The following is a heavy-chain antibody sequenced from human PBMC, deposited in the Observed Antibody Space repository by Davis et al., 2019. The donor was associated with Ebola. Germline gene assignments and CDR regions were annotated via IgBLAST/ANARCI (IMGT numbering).Heavy chain of an antibody. CDR3: ARHLPVTYYYGSGSYYSYGMDV. D-gene: IGHD3-10*01. CDR2: IYPGDSDT. V-gene: IGHV5-51*01. J-gene: IGHJ6*02. Sequence: SLMISCKCSGYSFTSYWIGWVRQMPGKGLEWMGIIYPGDSDTRYSPSFQGQVTISADKSISTAYLQWSSLKASDTAMYYCARHLPVTYYYGSGSYYSYGMDVWGQGTTVTVSS. CDR1: GYSFTSYW.